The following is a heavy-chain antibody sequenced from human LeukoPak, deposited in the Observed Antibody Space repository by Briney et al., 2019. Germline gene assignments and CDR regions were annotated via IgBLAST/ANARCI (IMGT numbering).Heavy chain of an antibody. V-gene: IGHV1-2*02. CDR3: ARSSSSSGYYFDY. CDR1: GFMFTDYY. Sequence: GASVKVSCKASGFMFTDYYMHWVRQAPGQGLEWMGWINPDSGGASYVQKFQGRVTMTRDTSITTAYMELSRLRSDETAVYYCARSSSSSGYYFDYWGQGTLVTVSS. J-gene: IGHJ4*02. D-gene: IGHD6-6*01. CDR2: INPDSGGA.